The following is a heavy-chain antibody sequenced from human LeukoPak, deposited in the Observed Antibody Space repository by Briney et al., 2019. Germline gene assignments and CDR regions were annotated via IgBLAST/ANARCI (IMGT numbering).Heavy chain of an antibody. CDR3: ASSSGRSPTDSPDAFDI. D-gene: IGHD1-26*01. V-gene: IGHV4-4*02. CDR2: IYHSGST. CDR1: GGSISSSNW. J-gene: IGHJ3*02. Sequence: SGTLSLTCAVSGGSISSSNWWSWVRQPPGKGLEWIGEIYHSGSTNYNPSLKSRVTISVDKSKNQFSLKLSSVTAADTAVYYCASSSGRSPTDSPDAFDIWGQGTMVTVSS.